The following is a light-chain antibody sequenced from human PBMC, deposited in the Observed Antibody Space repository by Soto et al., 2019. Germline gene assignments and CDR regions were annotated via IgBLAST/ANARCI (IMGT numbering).Light chain of an antibody. CDR1: QSISDY. Sequence: DIQMTQSPSSLSASVGDRVTITCRASQSISDYLNWYQQKPGKAPNLLIYATFSLQSGVPSRFSWSRSVTDFTLTISSLQPEHFATYYCQQSHSTPPTFGQGTKVEIK. CDR2: ATF. V-gene: IGKV1-39*01. CDR3: QQSHSTPPT. J-gene: IGKJ1*01.